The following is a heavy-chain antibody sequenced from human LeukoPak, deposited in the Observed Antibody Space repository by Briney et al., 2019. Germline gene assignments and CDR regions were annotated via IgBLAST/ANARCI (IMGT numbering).Heavy chain of an antibody. CDR3: ARLYSYGPGGAFDI. V-gene: IGHV4-61*01. D-gene: IGHD5-18*01. J-gene: IGHJ3*02. CDR2: IYYSGST. CDR1: GYSISSGYY. Sequence: PSETLSLTCAVSGYSISSGYYWSWIRQPPGKGLEWIGYIYYSGSTNYNPSLKSRVTISVDTSKNQFSLKLSSVTAADTAVYYCARLYSYGPGGAFDIWGQGTMVTVSS.